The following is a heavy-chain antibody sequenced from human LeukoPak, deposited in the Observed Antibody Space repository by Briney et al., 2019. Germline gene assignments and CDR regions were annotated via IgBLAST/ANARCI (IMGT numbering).Heavy chain of an antibody. CDR2: IYYSGST. V-gene: IGHV4-59*01. D-gene: IGHD2-2*01. CDR3: ARDRLRYCSSTSCIDAFDI. Sequence: SETLSLTCTVSGGSISSYYWSWIRQPPGKGLEWIGYIYYSGSTNYNPSLKSRVTISVDTSKNQFSLKLSSVTAADTAVYYCARDRLRYCSSTSCIDAFDIWSQGTMVTVSS. CDR1: GGSISSYY. J-gene: IGHJ3*02.